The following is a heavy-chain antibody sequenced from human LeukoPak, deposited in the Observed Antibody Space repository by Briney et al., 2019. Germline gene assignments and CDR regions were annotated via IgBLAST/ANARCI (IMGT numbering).Heavy chain of an antibody. Sequence: SETLSLTCTVSGGSISSYYWSWIRQPAGKGLQWIGRIYTSGSTNYNSSLKSRVTMSVDTSKNQFSLKLSSVTAADTAVYYCARDIQLWFYEAFDIWGQGTMVTVSS. CDR3: ARDIQLWFYEAFDI. CDR1: GGSISSYY. J-gene: IGHJ3*02. V-gene: IGHV4-4*07. CDR2: IYTSGST. D-gene: IGHD5-18*01.